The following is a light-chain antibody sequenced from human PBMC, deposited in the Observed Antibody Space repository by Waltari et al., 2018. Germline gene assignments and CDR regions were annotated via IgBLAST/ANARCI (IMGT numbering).Light chain of an antibody. CDR1: RRDVEAYHL. CDR2: EVT. CDR3: CSYAGTSSMV. Sequence: QSALTQPASLSGSPGMSITISCNGTRRDVEAYHLVSWYQQHPGKAPKLIIFEVTKRPSGVSDRFSGSKSGNTATLTISGLQAEDEADYFCCSYAGTSSMVFGGGTKLTVL. V-gene: IGLV2-23*02. J-gene: IGLJ3*02.